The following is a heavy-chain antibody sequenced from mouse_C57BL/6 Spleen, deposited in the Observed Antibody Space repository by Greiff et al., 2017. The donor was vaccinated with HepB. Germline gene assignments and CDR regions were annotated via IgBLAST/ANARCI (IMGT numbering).Heavy chain of an antibody. J-gene: IGHJ4*01. Sequence: DVQLVESGPGLVKPSQSLSLTCSVTGYSITSGYYWNWIRQFPGNKLEWMGYISYDGSNNYNPSLKNRISITRDTSKNQFFLKLNSVTTEDTATYYCARAAYYGSSYDYYAMDYWGQGTSVTVSS. CDR3: ARAAYYGSSYDYYAMDY. CDR1: GYSITSGYY. CDR2: ISYDGSN. V-gene: IGHV3-6*01. D-gene: IGHD1-1*01.